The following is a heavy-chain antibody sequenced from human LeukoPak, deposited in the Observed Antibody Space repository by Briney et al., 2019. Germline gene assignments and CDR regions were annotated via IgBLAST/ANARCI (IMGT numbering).Heavy chain of an antibody. CDR1: GFTFSTYS. CDR2: INHGSTNI. CDR3: ARGLMVRGVSYYYYGMDV. V-gene: IGHV3-48*02. D-gene: IGHD3-10*01. Sequence: PGGSLRLSCAASGFTFSTYSMNWVRQAPGKGLEWVSYINHGSTNINYADSVKGRFTISRDNAKNSLYLQMNSLRDEDTAVYFCARGLMVRGVSYYYYGMDVWGRGTTVTVSS. J-gene: IGHJ6*02.